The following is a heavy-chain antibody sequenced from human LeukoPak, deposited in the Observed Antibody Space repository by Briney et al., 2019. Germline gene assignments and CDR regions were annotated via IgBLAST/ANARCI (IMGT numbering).Heavy chain of an antibody. CDR2: IYYTGIT. V-gene: IGHV4-59*12. D-gene: IGHD6-19*01. J-gene: IGHJ4*02. Sequence: LEWIGYIYYTGITNYNPSLKSRVTISVDTSKNQFSLKLSSVTAADKAVYYCARDRYSSGWYRFDYWGQGTLVTVSS. CDR3: ARDRYSSGWYRFDY.